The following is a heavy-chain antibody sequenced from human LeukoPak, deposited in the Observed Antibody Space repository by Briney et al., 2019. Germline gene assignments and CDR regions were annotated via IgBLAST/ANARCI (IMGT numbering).Heavy chain of an antibody. CDR1: GFTFSSHA. V-gene: IGHV3-23*01. D-gene: IGHD1-26*01. CDR3: ASRIVGATFDY. CDR2: ISGRGGST. Sequence: GGSLRLSCAASGFTFSSHAMTWVRQAPGKRLEWVSIISGRGGSTYYADSVKGRFTISRDNSKNTLYLQMNSLRAEDTAVYYCASRIVGATFDYWGQGTLVTVSS. J-gene: IGHJ4*02.